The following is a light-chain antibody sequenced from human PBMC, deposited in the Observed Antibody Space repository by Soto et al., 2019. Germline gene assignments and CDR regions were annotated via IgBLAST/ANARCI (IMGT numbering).Light chain of an antibody. CDR3: QQYNNWPPIT. Sequence: VMTQSPGTLSVSPGERVTLSCRASQSVSSNLAWYQQRPGQAPRLLIYSVSSRDTDIPARFSGGGSGTEFTLTINSLQTEDFGVYYCQQYNNWPPITFGQGTRLEIK. V-gene: IGKV3-15*01. J-gene: IGKJ5*01. CDR1: QSVSSN. CDR2: SVS.